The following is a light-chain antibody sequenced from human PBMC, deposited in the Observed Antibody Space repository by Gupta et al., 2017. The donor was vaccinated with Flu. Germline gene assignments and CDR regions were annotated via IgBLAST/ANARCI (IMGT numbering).Light chain of an antibody. J-gene: IGLJ2*01. CDR3: SAWDDSLSGPL. Sequence: VIISCSGSSSNIGGTNTVNGYQQLPGTAPKLLVYSTDQRASGVPDRFSGSKSGTSASLAISGLQSEDEADYYCSAWDDSLSGPLFGGGTKLSVL. CDR1: SSNIGGTNT. V-gene: IGLV1-44*01. CDR2: STD.